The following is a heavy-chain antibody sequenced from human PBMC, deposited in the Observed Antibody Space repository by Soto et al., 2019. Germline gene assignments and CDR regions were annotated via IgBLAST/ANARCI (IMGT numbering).Heavy chain of an antibody. Sequence: EVQLVASGGGLVKPGESLRLSCAASGFTLTNARMTWVRQAPGKGLEWVGRIQSEIDGGTADYPAAVKGRFTILRDDSKNTLHLQLNSMKTADTAVYYCTTDYGWAFGIWGQGTMVTVFS. V-gene: IGHV3-15*01. J-gene: IGHJ3*02. D-gene: IGHD4-17*01. CDR3: TTDYGWAFGI. CDR1: GFTLTNAR. CDR2: IQSEIDGGTA.